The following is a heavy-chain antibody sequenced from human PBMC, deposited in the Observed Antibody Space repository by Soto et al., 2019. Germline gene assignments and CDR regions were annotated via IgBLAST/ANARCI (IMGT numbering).Heavy chain of an antibody. CDR2: INHSGST. D-gene: IGHD5-18*01. CDR1: GGSFSGYY. Sequence: ETLSLTCAVYGGSFSGYYWSWIRQPPGKGLEWIGEINHSGSTNYNPSLKSRVTISVDTSKNQFSLKLSSVTAADTAVYYCARGPLVPAARRYSYGYGYWGQGTLVTVSS. V-gene: IGHV4-34*01. J-gene: IGHJ4*02. CDR3: ARGPLVPAARRYSYGYGY.